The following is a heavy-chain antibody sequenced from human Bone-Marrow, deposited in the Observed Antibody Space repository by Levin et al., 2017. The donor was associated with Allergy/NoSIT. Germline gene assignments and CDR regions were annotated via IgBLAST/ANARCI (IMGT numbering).Heavy chain of an antibody. Sequence: SGPTLVKPTQTLTLTCTFSGFSLTTGGVSVGWIRQPPGKALEWLALVYWDDDKRYTSSLESRLGITKDTSNNQVVLTLTNVDPVDTATYYCARMGVELIQGQPYYYGMDVWGQGTTVTVSS. CDR3: ARMGVELIQGQPYYYGMDV. J-gene: IGHJ6*02. CDR2: VYWDDDK. V-gene: IGHV2-5*02. D-gene: IGHD1-26*01. CDR1: GFSLTTGGVS.